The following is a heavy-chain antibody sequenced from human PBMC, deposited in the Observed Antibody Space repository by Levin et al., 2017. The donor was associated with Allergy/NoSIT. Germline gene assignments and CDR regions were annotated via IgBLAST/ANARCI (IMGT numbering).Heavy chain of an antibody. CDR2: IHYSGST. CDR3: ARHVEGTHAFGT. J-gene: IGHJ3*02. CDR1: SGSIRSYY. D-gene: IGHD1-1*01. Sequence: SQTLSLTCTVSSGSIRSYYWSWIRQPPGKGLEWIGYIHYSGSTNYNPSLKSRVTISVDTSKKHFSLNLSSVTATDTAVYYCARHVEGTHAFGTWGQGTMVTVSS. V-gene: IGHV4-59*08.